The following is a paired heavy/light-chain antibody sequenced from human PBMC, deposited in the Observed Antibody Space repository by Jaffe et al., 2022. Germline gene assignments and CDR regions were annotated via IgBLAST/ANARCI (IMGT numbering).Heavy chain of an antibody. CDR3: AREFAPPRPSIVGATALDP. CDR2: IYTSGST. J-gene: IGHJ5*02. D-gene: IGHD1-26*01. Sequence: QVQLQESGPGLVKPSQTLSLTCTVSGGSISSGSYYWSWIRQPAGKGLEWIGRIYTSGSTNYNPSLKSRVTISVDTSKNQFSLKLSSVTAADTAVYYCAREFAPPRPSIVGATALDPWGQGTLVTVSS. V-gene: IGHV4-61*02. CDR1: GGSISSGSYY.
Light chain of an antibody. CDR2: GNS. V-gene: IGLV1-40*01. CDR1: SSNIGAGYD. Sequence: QSVLTQPPSVSGAPGQRVTISCTGSSSNIGAGYDVHWYQQLPGTAPKLLIYGNSNRPSGVPDRFSGSKSGTSASLAITGLQAEDEADYYCQSYDSSLSGLNYVFGTGTKVTVL. CDR3: QSYDSSLSGLNYV. J-gene: IGLJ1*01.